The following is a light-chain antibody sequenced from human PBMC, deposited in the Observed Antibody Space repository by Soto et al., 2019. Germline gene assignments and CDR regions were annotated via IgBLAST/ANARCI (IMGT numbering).Light chain of an antibody. CDR2: SNN. CDR1: SSNIGGNS. J-gene: IGLJ1*01. CDR3: AAWDDSLSGYV. V-gene: IGLV1-47*02. Sequence: SVLTQPPSVSAAPGQKVTISCSGSSSNIGGNSVSWYQQLPGTAPKLLIYSNNQRPSGVPDRFSGSKSGTSASLAISGLRSEDEADYYRAAWDDSLSGYVFGTGTKVTVL.